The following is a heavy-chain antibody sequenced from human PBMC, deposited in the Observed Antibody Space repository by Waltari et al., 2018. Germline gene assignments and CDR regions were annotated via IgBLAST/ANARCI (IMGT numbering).Heavy chain of an antibody. CDR2: IYYSGST. J-gene: IGHJ2*01. CDR1: GGSISSHY. V-gene: IGHV4-59*11. D-gene: IGHD6-13*01. CDR3: ARAGRTDAAGTEVGWYFDL. Sequence: QVQLQESGPGLVKPSETLSLTCTVSGGSISSHYWSWIRQPPGKGLELIGYIYYSGSTNYNPSLKSRVTISVDTSKNQFSLKLSSVTAADTAVYYCARAGRTDAAGTEVGWYFDLWGRGTLVTVSS.